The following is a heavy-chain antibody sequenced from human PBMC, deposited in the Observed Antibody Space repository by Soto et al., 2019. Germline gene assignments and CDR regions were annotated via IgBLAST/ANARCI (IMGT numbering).Heavy chain of an antibody. CDR3: ARDTYYDILTGYPPLFDY. J-gene: IGHJ4*02. CDR1: GYTFTSYA. D-gene: IGHD3-9*01. Sequence: GASVKVSCKASGYTFTSYAMHWVRQAPGQRLEWMGWINAGNGNTKYSQKFQGRVTITRDTSASTAYMELSSLRSEDTAVYYCARDTYYDILTGYPPLFDYWGQGTLVTVSS. CDR2: INAGNGNT. V-gene: IGHV1-3*01.